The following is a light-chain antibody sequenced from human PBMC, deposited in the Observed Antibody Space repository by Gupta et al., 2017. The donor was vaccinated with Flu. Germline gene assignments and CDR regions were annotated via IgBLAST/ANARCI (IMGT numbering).Light chain of an antibody. V-gene: IGKV1-39*01. Sequence: DIQMTQSPSSLSASVGETVIITCRASRGIAPYLNWWQQKPGSAPRPLIYGASTLYSGVPPRFSGSGSGADFTLTITNLQLEDFATYFCQQSVSPPPHTFGPGTKLEIK. CDR2: GAS. J-gene: IGKJ2*01. CDR3: QQSVSPPPHT. CDR1: RGIAPY.